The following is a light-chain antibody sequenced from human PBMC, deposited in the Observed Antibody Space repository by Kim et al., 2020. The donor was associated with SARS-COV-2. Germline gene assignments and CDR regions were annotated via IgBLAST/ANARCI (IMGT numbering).Light chain of an antibody. Sequence: ELTQPPSASGTPGQRVTISCSGSSSNIGSNTVNWYQQYPGTAPKLLIYTDDQRPSGVPDRFSGSKSGTSASLAISGLQSEDEADYFCAAWDDSLNGVLFGGGTKLTVL. CDR2: TDD. J-gene: IGLJ2*01. CDR3: AAWDDSLNGVL. V-gene: IGLV1-44*01. CDR1: SSNIGSNT.